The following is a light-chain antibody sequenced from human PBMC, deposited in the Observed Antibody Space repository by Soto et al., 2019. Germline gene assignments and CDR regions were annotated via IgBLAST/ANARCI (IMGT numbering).Light chain of an antibody. CDR3: GTWDDSLSSGV. CDR2: ENS. J-gene: IGLJ3*02. Sequence: QSVLTQPPSVSAAPGQKVTIPCSGSSSNIGNNYVSWYQHLPRTAPKLLIFENSNRPSGIPDRFSASKSGASATLGITGLRPGDEADYYCGTWDDSLSSGVFGGGTKLTVL. V-gene: IGLV1-51*02. CDR1: SSNIGNNY.